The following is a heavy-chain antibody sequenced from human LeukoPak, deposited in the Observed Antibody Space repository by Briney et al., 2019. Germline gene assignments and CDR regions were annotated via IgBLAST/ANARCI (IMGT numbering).Heavy chain of an antibody. V-gene: IGHV1-69*06. Sequence: ASVKVSCKASGGTFSSYAISWVRQAPGQGLEWMGGIIPIFGTANYAQKFQGRVTITADKSTSTAYMELSSLRSEDTAVYYCAREGWELRLAFDIWGQGTMVTVSS. CDR2: IIPIFGTA. CDR3: AREGWELRLAFDI. CDR1: GGTFSSYA. J-gene: IGHJ3*02. D-gene: IGHD1-26*01.